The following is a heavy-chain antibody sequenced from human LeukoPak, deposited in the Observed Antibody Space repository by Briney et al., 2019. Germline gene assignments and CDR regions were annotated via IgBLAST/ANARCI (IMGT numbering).Heavy chain of an antibody. CDR1: GYTFTNYG. Sequence: ASVKVSLKASGYTFTNYGISWVRQAPGQGLEWMGWIGAYSGHTTYAQNIQGRLTMTTDTSTSTAYMDLRSLRSDDTAVYYCVRDFSCGGGTCSDCFDPWGQGTLVTVSS. CDR2: IGAYSGHT. CDR3: VRDFSCGGGTCSDCFDP. J-gene: IGHJ5*02. D-gene: IGHD2-15*01. V-gene: IGHV1-18*01.